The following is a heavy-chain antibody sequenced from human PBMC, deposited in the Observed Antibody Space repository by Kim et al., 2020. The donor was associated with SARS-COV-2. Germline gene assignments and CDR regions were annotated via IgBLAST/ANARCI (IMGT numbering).Heavy chain of an antibody. V-gene: IGHV3-30*18. J-gene: IGHJ6*02. CDR3: AKERSYQLPPGYESYGMDV. D-gene: IGHD2-2*01. CDR2: ISYDGDAK. Sequence: GGSLRLSCAASGCTFTDTFTTYAMHWVRQAPGKGLEWVGVISYDGDAKKYADSVKGRFIISRDDSKTTVYLQMNSLTPEDTAVYYCAKERSYQLPPGYESYGMDVWGQGTTVTVSS. CDR1: GCTFTDTFTTYA.